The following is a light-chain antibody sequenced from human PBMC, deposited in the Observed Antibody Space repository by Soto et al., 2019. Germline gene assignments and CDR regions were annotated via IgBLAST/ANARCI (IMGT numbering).Light chain of an antibody. CDR3: QQRHMWPIT. Sequence: EVVLTQSPVPLSLSRGERATLSCSASQSFRGLLAWYTTRPGQAPRLIIYAAYNRATGIPPRFGGRGSGTAFTLTISSLEPEGSAVYYCQQRHMWPITFGQGTRLEIK. V-gene: IGKV3-11*01. J-gene: IGKJ5*01. CDR2: AAY. CDR1: QSFRGL.